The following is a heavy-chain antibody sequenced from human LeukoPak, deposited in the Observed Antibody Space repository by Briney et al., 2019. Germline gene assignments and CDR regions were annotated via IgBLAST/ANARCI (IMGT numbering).Heavy chain of an antibody. CDR1: GGSFSGYY. CDR3: AREEDIVVIPAAPGATYFDY. Sequence: SETLSLTCAVYGGSFSGYYWSWIRQPPGKGLEWIGEINHSGSTNYNPSLRSRVTISVDTSKNQFSLKLSSVTAADTAVYYCAREEDIVVIPAAPGATYFDYWGQGTLVTVSS. CDR2: INHSGST. J-gene: IGHJ4*02. V-gene: IGHV4-34*01. D-gene: IGHD2-2*01.